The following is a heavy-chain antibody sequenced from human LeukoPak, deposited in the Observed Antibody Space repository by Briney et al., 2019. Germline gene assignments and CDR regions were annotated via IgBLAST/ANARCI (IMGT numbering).Heavy chain of an antibody. Sequence: ESLSLTCTVSGGSISSYYWSWIRQPAGKGLVWIGRIYTSGSTNYNPSLKSRVTTSVDTSKNQFSLKLSSVTDADTAVYYCARYYYDSSGYYYFSNWGEGTLVTVSS. V-gene: IGHV4-4*07. CDR1: GGSISSYY. CDR2: IYTSGST. D-gene: IGHD3-22*01. CDR3: ARYYYDSSGYYYFSN. J-gene: IGHJ4*02.